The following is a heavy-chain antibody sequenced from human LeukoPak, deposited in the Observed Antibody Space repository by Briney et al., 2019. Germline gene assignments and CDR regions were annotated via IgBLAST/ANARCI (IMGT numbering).Heavy chain of an antibody. Sequence: SETLSLTCTVSGDSFSSVTDYWAWIRQPPGKGLEWIASGDYSGGTYYNPSLESRVAISVDTSKNQFSLKLSSVTAADTAVYYCAREDVVTQGFDYWGQGTLVTVSS. CDR3: AREDVVTQGFDY. CDR2: GDYSGGT. J-gene: IGHJ4*02. V-gene: IGHV4-39*07. CDR1: GDSFSSVTDY. D-gene: IGHD4-23*01.